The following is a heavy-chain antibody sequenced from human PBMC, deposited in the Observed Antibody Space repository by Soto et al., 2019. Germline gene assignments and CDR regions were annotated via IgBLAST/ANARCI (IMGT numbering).Heavy chain of an antibody. D-gene: IGHD3-16*01. CDR1: GFIFQNYA. J-gene: IGHJ4*01. V-gene: IGHV3-23*01. CDR2: INGRGNTT. CDR3: AKVIVLGASTIEY. Sequence: EEQVLESGGGLAQPGGSLRLSCVASGFIFQNYAMSWVRQTPGKGLEWVSVINGRGNTTFYADSVKGRFTVSRDNSRNMVYLDMNRLRVEDKAVYSCAKVIVLGASTIEYWGLGTPVIVSS.